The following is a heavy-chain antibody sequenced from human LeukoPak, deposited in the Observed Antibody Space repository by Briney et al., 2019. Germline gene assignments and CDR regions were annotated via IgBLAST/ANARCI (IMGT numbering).Heavy chain of an antibody. CDR2: VDQDGSEK. D-gene: IGHD3-16*01. CDR1: GFTFSSYS. Sequence: GESLRLSCAASGFTFSSYSMNWLRQAPGKGLEWVANVDQDGSEKYYVGSVKGRFTISRDNAKNSLYLQMNSLRVEDTAVYYCARGWASSRRKAFDIWGQGTMVTVSS. CDR3: ARGWASSRRKAFDI. V-gene: IGHV3-7*03. J-gene: IGHJ3*02.